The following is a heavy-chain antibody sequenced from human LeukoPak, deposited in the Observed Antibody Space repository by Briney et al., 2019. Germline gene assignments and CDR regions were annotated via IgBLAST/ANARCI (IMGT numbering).Heavy chain of an antibody. D-gene: IGHD3-22*01. CDR2: INSDGGTT. V-gene: IGHV3-74*01. Sequence: GGSLRLSCAASGFTFSNYWMYWVRQAPGEGRVWVSRINSDGGTTTYADSVKGQFTISRDNAKNTLYLQMNSLRSEHTAVYYCARAFYYDSSGYSYYFDYWGQGTLVTVSS. J-gene: IGHJ4*02. CDR1: GFTFSNYW. CDR3: ARAFYYDSSGYSYYFDY.